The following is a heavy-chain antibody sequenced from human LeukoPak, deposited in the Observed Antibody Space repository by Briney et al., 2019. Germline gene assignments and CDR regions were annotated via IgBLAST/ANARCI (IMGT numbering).Heavy chain of an antibody. V-gene: IGHV3-30-3*01. CDR2: ISYDGSNK. J-gene: IGHJ3*02. D-gene: IGHD3-9*01. Sequence: GGSLRLSCAASGFTFSSYAMHWVRQAPGKGLEWVAVISYDGSNKYYADSVKGRFTISRDNSKNTLYLQMNSLRAEDTAVYYCATLGLTGPHDAFDIWGQGTMVTVSS. CDR3: ATLGLTGPHDAFDI. CDR1: GFTFSSYA.